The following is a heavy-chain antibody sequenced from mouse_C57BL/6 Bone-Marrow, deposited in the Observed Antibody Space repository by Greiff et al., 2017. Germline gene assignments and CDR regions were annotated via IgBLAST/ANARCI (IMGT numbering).Heavy chain of an antibody. CDR2: IYPRSGNT. J-gene: IGHJ3*01. CDR3: ARDYYGNYERFAY. D-gene: IGHD2-1*01. V-gene: IGHV1-81*01. CDR1: GYTFTSYG. Sequence: VQLQQSGAELARPGASVKLSCKASGYTFTSYGISWVKQRTGQGLEWIGEIYPRSGNTYYNEKFKGKATLTSDKSSSTAYMELRSLTSEDSAVYFCARDYYGNYERFAYWGQGTLVTVSA.